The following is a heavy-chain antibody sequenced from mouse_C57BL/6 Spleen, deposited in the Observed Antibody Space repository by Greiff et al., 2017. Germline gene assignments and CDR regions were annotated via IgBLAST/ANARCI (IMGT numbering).Heavy chain of an antibody. Sequence: VQLQQSGPVLVKPGASVKMSCKASGYTFTDYYMNWVKQSHGKSLEWIGVINPYNGGTSYNQKFKGKATLTVDKSSSTAYMELNSLTSEDSAVYYCAREVITTVVAPRYFDVWGTGTTVTVSS. CDR3: AREVITTVVAPRYFDV. CDR2: INPYNGGT. CDR1: GYTFTDYY. J-gene: IGHJ1*03. D-gene: IGHD1-1*01. V-gene: IGHV1-19*01.